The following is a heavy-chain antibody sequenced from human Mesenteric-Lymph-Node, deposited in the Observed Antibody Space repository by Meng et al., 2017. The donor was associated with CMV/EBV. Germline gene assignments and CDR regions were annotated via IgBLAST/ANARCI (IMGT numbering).Heavy chain of an antibody. Sequence: GGSLRLSCAASGFSFRVYAMHWVRQAPGKGLEWVAVISYDGSSTYYADSVKGRFTISRDNSKNTLYLQMNSLRAEDTAIYYCAATVNLGGYYYYGLDVWGQGTTVTVSS. J-gene: IGHJ6*02. CDR2: ISYDGSST. V-gene: IGHV3-30*04. D-gene: IGHD4-17*01. CDR3: AATVNLGGYYYYGLDV. CDR1: GFSFRVYA.